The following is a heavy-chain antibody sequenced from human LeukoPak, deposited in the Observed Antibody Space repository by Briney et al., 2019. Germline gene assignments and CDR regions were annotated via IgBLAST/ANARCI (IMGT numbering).Heavy chain of an antibody. D-gene: IGHD1-1*01. CDR1: GFTFTTYA. V-gene: IGHV3-23*01. CDR3: AKGDGTFDY. Sequence: GGSLRLSCAASGFTFTTYAMSWVRQAPGKGLEWVSTISGSGVSTYYADSVKGRFTISRDNSKNTLYLQMNSLRAEDTAVYYCAKGDGTFDYWGQGTLVTVSS. J-gene: IGHJ4*02. CDR2: ISGSGVST.